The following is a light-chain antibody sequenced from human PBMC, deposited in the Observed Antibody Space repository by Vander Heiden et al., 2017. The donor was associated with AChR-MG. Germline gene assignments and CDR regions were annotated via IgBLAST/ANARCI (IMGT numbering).Light chain of an antibody. CDR2: SAS. J-gene: IGKJ3*01. CDR1: QVISTY. CDR3: QQLNSYPRT. Sequence: IHLTQSPSFLSASVGDRVTITCRARQVISTYLAWYQQIPGKAPELLIYSASTLQSGIPSRFSGSGSGTSFTLTISSLQPEDFATYYCQQLNSYPRTFGPGTKVAIK. V-gene: IGKV1-9*01.